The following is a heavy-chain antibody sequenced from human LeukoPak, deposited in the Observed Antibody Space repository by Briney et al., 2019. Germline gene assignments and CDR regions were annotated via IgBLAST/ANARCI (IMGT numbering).Heavy chain of an antibody. J-gene: IGHJ4*02. CDR1: GYTCTSYG. Sequence: RASVKVSCKASGYTCTSYGISWVRQAPGQGLEWMGRSIPIFGTSNYAQKFQGRVTITTDESTSTAYMELSSLRSEDTAVYCCARDRVRSYSGTFDYWGQGTLVTVSS. CDR2: SIPIFGTS. V-gene: IGHV1-69*05. D-gene: IGHD5-12*01. CDR3: ARDRVRSYSGTFDY.